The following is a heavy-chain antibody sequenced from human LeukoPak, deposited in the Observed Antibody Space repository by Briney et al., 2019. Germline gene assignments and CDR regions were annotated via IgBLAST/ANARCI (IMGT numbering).Heavy chain of an antibody. CDR3: ARDSHDSSGPDY. CDR1: GFTFSSYG. J-gene: IGHJ4*02. V-gene: IGHV3-33*01. Sequence: GGSLRLSCAASGFTFSSYGMHWVRQAPGKGVEWVAVIWYDGSNKYYADSVKGRFTISRDNAKNSLYLQMNSLRAEDTAVYYCARDSHDSSGPDYWGQGTLVTVSS. D-gene: IGHD3-22*01. CDR2: IWYDGSNK.